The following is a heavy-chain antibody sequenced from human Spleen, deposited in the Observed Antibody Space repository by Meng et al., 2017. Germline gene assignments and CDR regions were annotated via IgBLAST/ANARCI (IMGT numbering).Heavy chain of an antibody. J-gene: IGHJ6*02. CDR1: GFSLSTSGMC. CDR3: ARGSTLYGSGSYYGGYYYYYGMDV. Sequence: SGPTLVKPTQTLTLTCTFSGFSLSTSGMCVSWIRQPPGKALEWLALIDWDDDKYYSTSLKTRLTISKDTSKNQVVLTMTNIDPVDTATYYCARGSTLYGSGSYYGGYYYYYGMDVWGQGTTVTVSS. D-gene: IGHD3-10*01. V-gene: IGHV2-70*01. CDR2: IDWDDDK.